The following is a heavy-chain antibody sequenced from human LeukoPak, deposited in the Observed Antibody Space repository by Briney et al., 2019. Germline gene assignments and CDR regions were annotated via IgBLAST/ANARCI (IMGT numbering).Heavy chain of an antibody. V-gene: IGHV4-59*01. D-gene: IGHD1-26*01. CDR1: GDSISSYY. J-gene: IGHJ4*02. CDR3: ASGRPLGFDY. Sequence: SETLSLTCTVSGDSISSYYWTWIRQPPGKGLEWIGYIYYSGTTNYNPSLKSRVTISLDTSKNQFSLKLTSVTAADTAIYYCASGRPLGFDYWGQGTLVTVSS. CDR2: IYYSGTT.